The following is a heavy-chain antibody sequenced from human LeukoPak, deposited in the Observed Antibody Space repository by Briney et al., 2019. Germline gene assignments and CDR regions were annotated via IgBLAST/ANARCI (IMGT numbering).Heavy chain of an antibody. V-gene: IGHV4-59*01. D-gene: IGHD1-26*01. CDR1: GDSISSYY. J-gene: IGHJ4*02. CDR3: ASGRPLGFDY. Sequence: SETLSLTCTVSGDSISSYYWTWIRQPPGKGLEWIGYIYYSGTTNYNPSLKSRVTISLDTSKNQFSLKLTSVTAADTAIYYCASGRPLGFDYWGQGTLVTVSS. CDR2: IYYSGTT.